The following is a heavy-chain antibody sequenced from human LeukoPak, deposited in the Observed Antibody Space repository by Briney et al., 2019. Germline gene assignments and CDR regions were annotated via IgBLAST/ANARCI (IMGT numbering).Heavy chain of an antibody. V-gene: IGHV3-48*02. CDR2: ISSSSSSI. D-gene: IGHD5/OR15-5a*01. CDR3: TKDSVTYLDY. Sequence: GGSLRLSCAASGFIFNYYSMNCVRQAPGKGLEWVSYISSSSSSIYYADSVKGRFTISRDNAKNSLYLQMNSLRDEDTAVYYCTKDSVTYLDYWGQGTLVTVSS. CDR1: GFIFNYYS. J-gene: IGHJ4*02.